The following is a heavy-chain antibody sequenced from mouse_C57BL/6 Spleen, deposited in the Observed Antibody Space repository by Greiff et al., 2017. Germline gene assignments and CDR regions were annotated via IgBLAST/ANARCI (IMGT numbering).Heavy chain of an antibody. Sequence: VQLQQSGAELVRPGASVKLSCKASGYTFTDYYINWVKQRPGQGLEWIARIYPGSGNTYYNEKFKGKATLTAEKSSSTAYMQLSSLTSEDSAVYFCAREGLRYFDYWGQGTTLTVSS. CDR1: GYTFTDYY. CDR3: AREGLRYFDY. D-gene: IGHD2-4*01. J-gene: IGHJ2*01. V-gene: IGHV1-76*01. CDR2: IYPGSGNT.